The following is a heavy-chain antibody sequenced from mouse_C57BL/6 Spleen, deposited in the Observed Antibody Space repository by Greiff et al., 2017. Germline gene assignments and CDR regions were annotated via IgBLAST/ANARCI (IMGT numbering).Heavy chain of an antibody. D-gene: IGHD2-2*01. CDR2: IHPNSGST. Sequence: QVQLQQPGAELVKPGASVKLSCKASGYTFTSYWMHWVKQRPGQGLEWIGMIHPNSGSTNYNEKFKSKATVTVDKSSSTAYMQLSSLTSEDSAVYYCASSTTMVTTADYWGQGTTLTVSS. CDR1: GYTFTSYW. V-gene: IGHV1-64*01. CDR3: ASSTTMVTTADY. J-gene: IGHJ2*01.